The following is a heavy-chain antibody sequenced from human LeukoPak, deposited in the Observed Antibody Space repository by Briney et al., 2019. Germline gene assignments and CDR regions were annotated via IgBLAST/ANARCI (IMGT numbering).Heavy chain of an antibody. V-gene: IGHV3-48*03. Sequence: PGGSLRLSCAASGFTFSSYEMNWVRQAPGKGLEWVSYISSSGSTIYYADSVKGRFTISRDNAKNSLYLQMNSLRAEDTAVYYCARDSSSGYYLLPFDYWGQGTLVTVSS. D-gene: IGHD3-22*01. CDR1: GFTFSSYE. CDR2: ISSSGSTI. J-gene: IGHJ4*02. CDR3: ARDSSSGYYLLPFDY.